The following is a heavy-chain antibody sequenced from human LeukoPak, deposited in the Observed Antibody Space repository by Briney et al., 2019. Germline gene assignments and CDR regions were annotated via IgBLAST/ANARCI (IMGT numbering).Heavy chain of an antibody. CDR3: ARHSNWNGGVDWFDP. CDR2: IHYSGSP. J-gene: IGHJ5*02. Sequence: SETLSFTCTVSGGSNYWSWIRQPPEKGLEWIAYIHYSGSPNYNPSLKSRVTISIDTSKNQFSLKLNSVTAADTAVYYCARHSNWNGGVDWFDPWGQGTQVTVSS. V-gene: IGHV4-59*08. CDR1: GGSNY. D-gene: IGHD1-20*01.